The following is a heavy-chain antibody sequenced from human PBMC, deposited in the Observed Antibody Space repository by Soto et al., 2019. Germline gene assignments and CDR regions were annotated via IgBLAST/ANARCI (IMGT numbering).Heavy chain of an antibody. CDR1: GFTFSSYG. D-gene: IGHD3-9*01. J-gene: IGHJ5*02. CDR3: ARGLDWLLGESFWFDP. CDR2: ISYDGSNK. V-gene: IGHV3-30*03. Sequence: GGSLRLSCAASGFTFSSYGMHWVRQDPGKGLEWVAVISYDGSNKYYADSVKGRFTISRDNSKNTLYLQMNSLRAEDTAVYYCARGLDWLLGESFWFDPWGQGTLVTVSS.